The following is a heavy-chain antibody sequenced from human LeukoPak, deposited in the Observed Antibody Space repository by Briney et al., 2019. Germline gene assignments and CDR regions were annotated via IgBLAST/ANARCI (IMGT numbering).Heavy chain of an antibody. J-gene: IGHJ3*02. V-gene: IGHV3-21*01. CDR3: ARERYSSSWYRERAFDI. D-gene: IGHD6-13*01. Sequence: GGSLRLSCAASGFTFSNYGIQWVRQAPGKGLEWVSYTSSSSVYIYYADSVRGRFTISRDNAKNSLYLEVNSLRAEDTAVYYCARERYSSSWYRERAFDIWGQGTMVTVSS. CDR1: GFTFSNYG. CDR2: TSSSSVYI.